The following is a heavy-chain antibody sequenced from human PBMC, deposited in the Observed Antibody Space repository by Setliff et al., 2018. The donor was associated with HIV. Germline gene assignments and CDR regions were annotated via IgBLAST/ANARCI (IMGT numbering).Heavy chain of an antibody. CDR2: IYYSGST. V-gene: IGHV4-59*11. J-gene: IGHJ3*02. CDR3: ARRGYSYGYADAFDI. CDR1: GVSISSHY. D-gene: IGHD5-18*01. Sequence: SETLSLTCTVSGVSISSHYWSWIRQPPGKGLEWIGSIYYSGSTNYHPSLKSRVTISVDTSKNQFSLKLSSVTAADTAVYYCARRGYSYGYADAFDIWGQGTMVTVSS.